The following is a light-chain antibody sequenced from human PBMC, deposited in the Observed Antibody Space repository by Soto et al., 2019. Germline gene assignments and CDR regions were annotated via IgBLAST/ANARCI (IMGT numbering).Light chain of an antibody. CDR3: CSYAGSSDVV. Sequence: QSALTQPASVSGSPGQSITISCTGTSSDVGSYNLVSWYQQHPGKAPKLMIYEGSKRPSGVSNRFSGSKSGNTASLTISGLQAEHEADYYCCSYAGSSDVVFGGGTKLTVL. V-gene: IGLV2-23*01. J-gene: IGLJ2*01. CDR1: SSDVGSYNL. CDR2: EGS.